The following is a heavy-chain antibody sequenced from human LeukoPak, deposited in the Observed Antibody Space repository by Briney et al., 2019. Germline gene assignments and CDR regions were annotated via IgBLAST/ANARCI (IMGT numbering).Heavy chain of an antibody. D-gene: IGHD5-12*01. V-gene: IGHV3-33*01. CDR3: ARDPEDIVATRGYFDY. CDR2: IWYDGSNK. Sequence: GGSLRLSCAASGFTFSSYGMHWVRQAPGKGLEWVAVIWYDGSNKYYADSVKGRFTISRDNSKNTLYLQMNSLRAEDTAVYYCARDPEDIVATRGYFDYWGQGTLVTVSS. CDR1: GFTFSSYG. J-gene: IGHJ4*02.